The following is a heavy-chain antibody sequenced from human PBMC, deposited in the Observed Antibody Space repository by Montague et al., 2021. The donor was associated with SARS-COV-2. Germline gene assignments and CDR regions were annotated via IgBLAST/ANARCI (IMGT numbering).Heavy chain of an antibody. D-gene: IGHD1-26*01. J-gene: IGHJ4*02. CDR2: ITYRGST. CDR1: ADSITNNY. CDR3: ARGGMYLSY. Sequence: SETLSLTCTVSADSITNNYWTWIRQSPGKGLEWIGHITYRGSTTYYPSLKSRVTTSIATSKYQFSLILKSVTAADTAVYYCARGGMYLSYWGKGTLVTVSA. V-gene: IGHV4-59*13.